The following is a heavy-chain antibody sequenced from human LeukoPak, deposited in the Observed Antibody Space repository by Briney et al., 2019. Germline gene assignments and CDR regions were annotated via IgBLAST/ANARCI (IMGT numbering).Heavy chain of an antibody. Sequence: PSGTLSLTCVVSGGSISSSNWWSWVRQAPGKGLEWVSSISSSSSYIYYADSVKGRFTISRDNAKNSLYLQMNSLRAEDTAVYYCAREIVVVPAAIPGFDYWGQGTLVTVSS. CDR1: GGSISSSN. J-gene: IGHJ4*02. CDR3: AREIVVVPAAIPGFDY. V-gene: IGHV3-21*01. CDR2: ISSSSSYI. D-gene: IGHD2-2*02.